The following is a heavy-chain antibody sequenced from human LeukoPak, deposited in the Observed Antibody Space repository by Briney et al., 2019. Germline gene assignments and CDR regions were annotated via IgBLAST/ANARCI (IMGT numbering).Heavy chain of an antibody. V-gene: IGHV3-21*01. D-gene: IGHD3-16*02. CDR3: ARDEGSYDYLWGSYRYNWFDP. CDR1: GFTFSSYS. CDR2: ITRSSTST. J-gene: IGHJ5*02. Sequence: GGSLRLSCAASGFTFSSYSMNWVRQAPGKGLEWVSSITRSSTSTYYTDSVRGRLTISRDNAKNSLYLQVNSLRSEDTAVYYCARDEGSYDYLWGSYRYNWFDPWGQGTLVTVSS.